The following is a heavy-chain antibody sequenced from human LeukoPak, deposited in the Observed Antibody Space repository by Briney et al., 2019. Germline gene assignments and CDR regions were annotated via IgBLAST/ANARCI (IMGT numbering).Heavy chain of an antibody. V-gene: IGHV3-48*01. Sequence: PGGSLRLSCAASGFTFSTYSLNWVRQVPGMGLEWVSYISSSSTIYYAESVKGRFTISRDNAKNLLYLQVNSLRAEDTAVYYCARGGTTVTSRLLFGHWGQGTLVTVSS. CDR3: ARGGTTVTSRLLFGH. D-gene: IGHD4-17*01. J-gene: IGHJ5*02. CDR2: ISSSSTI. CDR1: GFTFSTYS.